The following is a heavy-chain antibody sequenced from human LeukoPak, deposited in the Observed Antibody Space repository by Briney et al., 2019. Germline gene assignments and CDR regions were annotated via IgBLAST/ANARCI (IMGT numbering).Heavy chain of an antibody. D-gene: IGHD2-2*01. CDR1: GYTISNGYY. J-gene: IGHJ4*02. CDR3: ARGGGDQPFDY. V-gene: IGHV4-38-2*01. Sequence: SETLSLTCAVSGYTISNGYYWGWIRQPPGKGLEWIGRIYSSGNTNYNPSLKSRVSMSVDTSKNQFSLILRTVTAADTAVYFCARGGGDQPFDYWGQGTLVTVSS. CDR2: IYSSGNT.